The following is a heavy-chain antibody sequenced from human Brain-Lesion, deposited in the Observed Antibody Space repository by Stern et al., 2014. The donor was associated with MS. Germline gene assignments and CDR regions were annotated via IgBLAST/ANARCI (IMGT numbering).Heavy chain of an antibody. D-gene: IGHD5-18*01. CDR3: ARATAPLYSGNWFDS. V-gene: IGHV4-61*02. Sequence: VQLPESGPGLVKPSQTLSVTCTVSGDSISRDNYFWSWIRQAAGKRLEWIGRIHASGSTFYNPSLKSRVTISVDPSKTQFSLKLNSVTAEDTAVYYCARATAPLYSGNWFDSWGQGTLVSVSS. CDR1: GDSISRDNYF. CDR2: IHASGST. J-gene: IGHJ5*01.